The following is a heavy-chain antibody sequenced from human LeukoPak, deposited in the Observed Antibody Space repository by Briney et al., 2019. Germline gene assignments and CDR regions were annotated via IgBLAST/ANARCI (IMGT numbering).Heavy chain of an antibody. J-gene: IGHJ6*02. CDR2: ISYDGSNK. Sequence: PGRSLRLSCAASGFTFSSYGMHWVRQAPGKGLEWVAVISYDGSNKYYADSVKGRFTISRDNAENSLYLQMNSLKAEDTAVYYCAREDYYGMDVWGQGTTVTVSS. CDR3: AREDYYGMDV. V-gene: IGHV3-30*03. CDR1: GFTFSSYG.